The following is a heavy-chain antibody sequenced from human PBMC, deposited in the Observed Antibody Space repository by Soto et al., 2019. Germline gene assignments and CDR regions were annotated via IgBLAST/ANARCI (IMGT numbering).Heavy chain of an antibody. D-gene: IGHD1-26*01. V-gene: IGHV6-1*01. CDR2: TYYRSKWYN. CDR3: ARGEQYSGRIFDY. J-gene: IGHJ4*02. CDR1: GDSFSSNSAS. Sequence: SQTLSLTCGISGDSFSSNSASCNGLRQSPSRGLERLGRTYYRSKWYNDYAVSVESRITINPDTSKNHFSLQLNFVTPEDTAVYFCARGEQYSGRIFDYWGQGTLVTVSS.